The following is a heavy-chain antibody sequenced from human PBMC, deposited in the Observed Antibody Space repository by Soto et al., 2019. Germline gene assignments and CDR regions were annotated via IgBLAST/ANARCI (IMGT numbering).Heavy chain of an antibody. CDR1: GGTFNTFA. V-gene: IGHV1-69*06. CDR3: ARAAKSYFDS. Sequence: QVQLVQSGAEVKKPGSSVNVSCKASGGTFNTFAISWVRQAPGQGLEYLGVIVPILGPAFYAQRFQGRVTITEDKSTNTAYLELTSLSSEDTAVYYFARAAKSYFDSWGQGTQVTVSS. CDR2: IVPILGPA. J-gene: IGHJ4*02.